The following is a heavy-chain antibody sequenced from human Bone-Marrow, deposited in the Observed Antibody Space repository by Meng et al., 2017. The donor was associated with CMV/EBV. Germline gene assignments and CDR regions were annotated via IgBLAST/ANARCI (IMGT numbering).Heavy chain of an antibody. CDR2: IHYTGRA. CDR1: GVSISTHY. V-gene: IGHV4-59*11. Sequence: QVQLQQSGPGLVKPSATLSLTCRVSGVSISTHYWSWIRQTPGKGLEWIASIHYTGRADYSPSLKSRVTVSVDTSDSQLSLKLSSVTTADTAMYYCAERGGGYWGQGILVTVSS. D-gene: IGHD1-1*01. CDR3: AERGGGY. J-gene: IGHJ4*02.